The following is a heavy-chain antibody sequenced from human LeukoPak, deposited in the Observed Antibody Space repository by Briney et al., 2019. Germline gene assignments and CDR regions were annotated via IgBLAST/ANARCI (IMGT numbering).Heavy chain of an antibody. V-gene: IGHV3-74*01. J-gene: IGHJ4*02. Sequence: PGGSLRLFCAASGFTFSNYWIHWVRQAPGKGLVWVSRINSDGNSTSYADSVKGRFTISRDNAKNTLYLQMNSLRAEDTAVYYCASLGRSFDYWGQGTLVTVSS. CDR1: GFTFSNYW. D-gene: IGHD1-26*01. CDR2: INSDGNST. CDR3: ASLGRSFDY.